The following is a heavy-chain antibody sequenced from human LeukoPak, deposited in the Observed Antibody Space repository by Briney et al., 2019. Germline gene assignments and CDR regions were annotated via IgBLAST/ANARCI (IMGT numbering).Heavy chain of an antibody. V-gene: IGHV3-33*08. J-gene: IGHJ4*02. D-gene: IGHD2-15*01. CDR1: GFTFSNFG. CDR2: ISDNGRRT. CDR3: ARDRIGKYSIDY. Sequence: PGRSVRLSCAASGFTFSNFGLNWVRQAPGKGLEWVAFISDNGRRTYYLESVEGLFTISRDDSKNTLYLQMNSLRVEDTAVYYCARDRIGKYSIDYWGQGTLVTASS.